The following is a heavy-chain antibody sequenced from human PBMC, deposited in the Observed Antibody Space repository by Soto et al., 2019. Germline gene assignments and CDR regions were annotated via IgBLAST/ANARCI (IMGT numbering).Heavy chain of an antibody. J-gene: IGHJ5*02. CDR1: GYTFTSYA. D-gene: IGHD3-3*01. Sequence: ASVKVSCKASGYTFTSYAMHWGRQAPGQRLEWMGWINAGNGNTKYSQKFQGRVTITRDTSASTAYMELSSLRSEDTAVYYCARDYYDFWSGYPRPNWFDPWGQGTLVTVSS. CDR2: INAGNGNT. CDR3: ARDYYDFWSGYPRPNWFDP. V-gene: IGHV1-3*01.